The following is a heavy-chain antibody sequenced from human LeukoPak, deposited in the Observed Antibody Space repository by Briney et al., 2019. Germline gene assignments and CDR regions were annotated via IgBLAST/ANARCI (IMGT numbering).Heavy chain of an antibody. CDR3: AKSSDSSGWSPASN. J-gene: IGHJ1*01. Sequence: ASVKISCKTSGFIFTSYGITWVRQAPGQGLEWMGWVSPYNGKTNYAQDLQDRVTMTTDTATNTAYMELRRLRSEDTALYYCAKSSDSSGWSPASNWGQGTLVAVSS. CDR1: GFIFTSYG. V-gene: IGHV1-18*01. D-gene: IGHD6-19*01. CDR2: VSPYNGKT.